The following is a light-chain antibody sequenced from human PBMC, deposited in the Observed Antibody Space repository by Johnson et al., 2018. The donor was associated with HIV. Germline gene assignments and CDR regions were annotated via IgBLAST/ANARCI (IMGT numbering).Light chain of an antibody. V-gene: IGLV1-51*02. J-gene: IGLJ1*01. CDR3: GTWDSSLSVNYV. Sequence: QSVLTQPPSVSAAPGQKVTISCSGSSSNIGNNYVSWYQQIPGTAPKLLIYENNKRPSGIPDRFSGSKSGTSATLGITGLQTGDEADYYCGTWDSSLSVNYVFGTGTKVTVL. CDR1: SSNIGNNY. CDR2: ENN.